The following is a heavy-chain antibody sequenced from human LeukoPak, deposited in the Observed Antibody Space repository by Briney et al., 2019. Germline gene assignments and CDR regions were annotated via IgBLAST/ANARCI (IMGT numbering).Heavy chain of an antibody. Sequence: GRSLRLSCAASGFTFDDYAMHWVRQAPGKGLEGVSGISWNSGSIGYADSVKGRFTISRDNAKNSLYLQMNSLRAEDTALYYCAKGVDSSGWYSPYFDPWGQGTLVTVSS. D-gene: IGHD6-19*01. CDR2: ISWNSGSI. V-gene: IGHV3-9*01. J-gene: IGHJ5*02. CDR1: GFTFDDYA. CDR3: AKGVDSSGWYSPYFDP.